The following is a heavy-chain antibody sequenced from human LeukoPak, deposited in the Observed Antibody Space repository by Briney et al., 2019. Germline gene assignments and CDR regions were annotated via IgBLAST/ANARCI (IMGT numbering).Heavy chain of an antibody. J-gene: IGHJ2*01. Sequence: PSETLSLTCTVSGGSISSSSYYWGWIRQPPGKGLEWIGSIYYSGSTYYNPSLKSRVTISVDTSKNQFSLKLSSVTAADTAVYYCARGRGIPRRYFDLWGRGTLVTVSS. D-gene: IGHD1-14*01. CDR1: GGSISSSSYY. CDR2: IYYSGST. CDR3: ARGRGIPRRYFDL. V-gene: IGHV4-39*01.